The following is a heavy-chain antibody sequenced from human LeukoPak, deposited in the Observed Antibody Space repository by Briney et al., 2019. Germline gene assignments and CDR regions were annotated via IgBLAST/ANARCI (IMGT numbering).Heavy chain of an antibody. CDR2: INPSGGST. CDR3: ARSWGCSSTSCYGSHDAFDI. Sequence: ASVKVSCKASGYTFTSYYITWVRQAPGQGLEWMGIINPSGGSTSYAQKFQGRVTMTRATSTSTVYMELSSLRSEDTAVYYCARSWGCSSTSCYGSHDAFDIWGQGTMVTVSS. D-gene: IGHD2-2*01. CDR1: GYTFTSYY. J-gene: IGHJ3*02. V-gene: IGHV1-46*01.